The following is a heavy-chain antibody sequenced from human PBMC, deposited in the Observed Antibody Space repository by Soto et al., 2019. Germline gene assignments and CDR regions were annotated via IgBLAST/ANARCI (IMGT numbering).Heavy chain of an antibody. V-gene: IGHV4-31*03. CDR1: GGSISSGCYY. Sequence: SETLSLTCTVSGGSISSGCYYWSWIRQHPGKGLEWIGYIYYSGSTYYNPSLKSRVTISVDTSKNQFSLKLSSVTAADTAVYYCARLDYSNSDFDYWGQGTLVTVSS. CDR3: ARLDYSNSDFDY. CDR2: IYYSGST. J-gene: IGHJ4*02. D-gene: IGHD4-4*01.